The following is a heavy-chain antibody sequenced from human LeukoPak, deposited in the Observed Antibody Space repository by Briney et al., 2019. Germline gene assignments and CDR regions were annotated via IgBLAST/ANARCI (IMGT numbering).Heavy chain of an antibody. V-gene: IGHV1-46*01. Sequence: ASVKVSCKASGYTFTSYYMHWVRQAPGQGLEWMGIINPSGGSTSYAQKFQGRVTMTRDTSTSTAYMELRSLRSDDTAVYYCARRGLMDGMDLWGQGTTVTVSS. D-gene: IGHD2-8*01. J-gene: IGHJ6*02. CDR1: GYTFTSYY. CDR2: INPSGGST. CDR3: ARRGLMDGMDL.